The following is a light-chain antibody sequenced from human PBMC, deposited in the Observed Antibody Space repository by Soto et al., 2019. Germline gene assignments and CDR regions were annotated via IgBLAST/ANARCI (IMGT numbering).Light chain of an antibody. CDR3: QQAAVSPLS. J-gene: IGKJ4*01. Sequence: DLQMTQSPSSVSASVGDRVVITCRATPDFPSWLAWYQQKPGKPPKLLIYATSILRSGVPSRFSGYRSGPDVALTINRLQPDDFATYFCQQAAVSPLSFGGGTKVXI. CDR2: ATS. V-gene: IGKV1-12*01. CDR1: PDFPSW.